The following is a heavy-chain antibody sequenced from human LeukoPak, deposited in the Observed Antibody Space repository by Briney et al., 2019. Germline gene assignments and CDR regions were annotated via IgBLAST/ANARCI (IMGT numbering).Heavy chain of an antibody. V-gene: IGHV3-73*01. CDR2: IRSKANSYAT. J-gene: IGHJ6*03. CDR1: GFTFSGSA. D-gene: IGHD1-14*01. CDR3: ARGITGVTGTYNYFYMDV. Sequence: GGSLRLSCAASGFTFSGSAMHWVRQASGKGLEWVGRIRSKANSYATAYAASVKGRFTISRDDSKNTAYLQMNSLKTEDTAVYYCARGITGVTGTYNYFYMDVWGKGTTVTISS.